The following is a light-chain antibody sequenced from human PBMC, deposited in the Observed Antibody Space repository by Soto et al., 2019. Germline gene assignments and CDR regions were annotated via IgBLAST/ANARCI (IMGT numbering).Light chain of an antibody. CDR2: KAS. V-gene: IGKV1-5*03. CDR1: QSIINW. J-gene: IGKJ1*01. Sequence: DIQMTQYPATLSASVGDRVTITCRASQSIINWLGWYQQKPGKAPKLLIYKASSLESGVPSRFSGSGSGTDFTLTINRLQPDDFATYYCQQYNSLPWTFGQGTKVDIK. CDR3: QQYNSLPWT.